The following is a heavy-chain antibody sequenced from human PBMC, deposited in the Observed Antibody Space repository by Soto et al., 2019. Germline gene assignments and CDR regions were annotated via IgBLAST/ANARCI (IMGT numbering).Heavy chain of an antibody. D-gene: IGHD3-3*01. CDR3: ARVVSSSSYDFWSGYYRLANNWFDP. CDR1: GFTFSSYW. V-gene: IGHV3-7*01. Sequence: GGSLRLSCAASGFTFSSYWMSWVRQAPGKGLEWVANIKQDGSEKYYVDSVKGRFTISRDNAKNSLYLQMNSLRAEDTAVYYCARVVSSSSYDFWSGYYRLANNWFDPWGQGTLVTVSS. CDR2: IKQDGSEK. J-gene: IGHJ5*02.